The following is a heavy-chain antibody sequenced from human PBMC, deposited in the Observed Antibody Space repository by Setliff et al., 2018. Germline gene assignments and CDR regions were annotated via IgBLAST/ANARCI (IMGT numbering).Heavy chain of an antibody. D-gene: IGHD6-25*01. CDR2: IYASWST. CDR3: ARMSGSQYMDV. Sequence: SETLSLTCTVSGDSINSRTNYWSWIRQPAGKGPEWIGHIYASWSTNYNPSLKGRATLSIDASKRQFSLKLTSVTAADTAVYYCARMSGSQYMDVWGKGTTVTVSS. J-gene: IGHJ6*03. CDR1: GDSINSRTNY. V-gene: IGHV4-61*09.